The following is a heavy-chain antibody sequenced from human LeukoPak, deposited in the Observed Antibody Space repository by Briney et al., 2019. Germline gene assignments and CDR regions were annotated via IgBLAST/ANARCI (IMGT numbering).Heavy chain of an antibody. V-gene: IGHV4-59*08. Sequence: SETLSLTCTVSGGSISSYYWSWIRQPPGKGLEWIGYIYYSGSTNYNPSLKSRVTISVDTSKNQFSLKLSSVTAADTAVYYCARHRTYYDILTGYRSDAFDIWGQGTVVTVSS. J-gene: IGHJ3*02. CDR3: ARHRTYYDILTGYRSDAFDI. CDR1: GGSISSYY. CDR2: IYYSGST. D-gene: IGHD3-9*01.